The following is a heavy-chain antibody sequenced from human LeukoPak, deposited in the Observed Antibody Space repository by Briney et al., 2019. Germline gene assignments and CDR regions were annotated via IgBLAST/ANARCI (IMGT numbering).Heavy chain of an antibody. CDR1: GYTFTSYD. Sequence: ASVKVSCKASGYTFTSYDINWVRQATGQGLGWMGWMNPNSGNTGYAQKFQGRVTMTRNTSISTAYMELSSLRSEDTAVYYCARGYFSSSSVGFGYWGQGTLVTVSS. CDR2: MNPNSGNT. D-gene: IGHD6-6*01. V-gene: IGHV1-8*01. CDR3: ARGYFSSSSVGFGY. J-gene: IGHJ4*02.